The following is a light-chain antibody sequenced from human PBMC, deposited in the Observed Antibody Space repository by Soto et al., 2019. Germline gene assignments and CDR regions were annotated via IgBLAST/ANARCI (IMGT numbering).Light chain of an antibody. CDR1: SSDVGSYNL. CDR2: VAN. V-gene: IGLV2-23*01. Sequence: QSALTQPASVSGSPGQSITISCTGTSSDVGSYNLVSWYQQHPGKAPKLMIYVANKRPSGVSNRFSGSKSGNTASLTISGLQPEDEAEYHCSSYAGYSTSVVFGGGTKLTVL. J-gene: IGLJ2*01. CDR3: SSYAGYSTSVV.